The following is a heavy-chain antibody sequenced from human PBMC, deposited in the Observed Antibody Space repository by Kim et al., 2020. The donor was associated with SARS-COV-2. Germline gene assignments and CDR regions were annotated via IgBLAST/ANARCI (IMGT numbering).Heavy chain of an antibody. CDR3: LRDYYGSADC. J-gene: IGHJ4*02. V-gene: IGHV1-3*01. Sequence: ASVKVSCKASGYTFTDYAMHWVRQAPGQGLEWMGWINAGTGNTQYSQKFQGRVTLTRDTSASTVYMDLRSLTSEDTAVYYCLRDYYGSADCWGQGTLVTVSS. CDR1: GYTFTDYA. CDR2: INAGTGNT. D-gene: IGHD3-10*01.